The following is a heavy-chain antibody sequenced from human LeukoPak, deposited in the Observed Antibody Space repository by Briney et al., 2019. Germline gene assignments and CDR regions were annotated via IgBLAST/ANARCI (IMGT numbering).Heavy chain of an antibody. CDR1: GYTFTGYY. CDR3: ARVHWSDGPVYYYYYMDV. Sequence: ASVKVSCKASGYTFTGYYMHWVRQAPGQGLEWMGWINPNSGGTNYAQKFQGRVTMTRDTSISTAYMELSRLRSDDTAVYYCARVHWSDGPVYYYYYMDVWGKGTTVTVSS. D-gene: IGHD1-1*01. CDR2: INPNSGGT. J-gene: IGHJ6*03. V-gene: IGHV1-2*02.